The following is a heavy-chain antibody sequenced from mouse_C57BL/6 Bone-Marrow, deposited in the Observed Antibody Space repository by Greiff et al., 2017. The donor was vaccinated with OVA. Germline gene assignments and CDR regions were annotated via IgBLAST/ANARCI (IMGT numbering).Heavy chain of an antibody. D-gene: IGHD1-1*01. Sequence: VQLQQSGPELVKPGASVKIPCKASGYTFTDYNMDWVKQSHGKSLEWIGDINPNNGGTIYNQKFKGKATLTVDKSSSTAYMELRSLTSEDTAVYYCARGRITTVVERYFDVWGTGTTVTVSS. CDR2: INPNNGGT. J-gene: IGHJ1*03. CDR1: GYTFTDYN. CDR3: ARGRITTVVERYFDV. V-gene: IGHV1-18*01.